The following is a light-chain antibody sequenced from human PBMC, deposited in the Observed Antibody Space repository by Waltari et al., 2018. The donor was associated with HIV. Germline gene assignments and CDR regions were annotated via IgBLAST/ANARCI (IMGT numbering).Light chain of an antibody. V-gene: IGLV1-44*01. Sequence: QSVLTQPPSASGTPGQRVTISCSGSSSNIGSNTVNWYQQLPGTAPKLLISSNNPGPAAVPGRFSGCKSGTSSSLATSGLQSGDEADYYCAAWDDSLAWVFGGGTKLTVL. CDR1: SSNIGSNT. CDR2: SNN. J-gene: IGLJ3*02. CDR3: AAWDDSLAWV.